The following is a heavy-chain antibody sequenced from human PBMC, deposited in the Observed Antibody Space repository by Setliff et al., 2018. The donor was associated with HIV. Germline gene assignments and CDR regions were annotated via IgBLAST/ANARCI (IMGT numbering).Heavy chain of an antibody. CDR3: ASQTYYYDSSGSLGGYYFDN. CDR2: IKGDGSEK. V-gene: IGHV3-7*01. D-gene: IGHD3-22*01. Sequence: GGSLRLSCAASGFTFSYRWMTWVRQAPGKGLEWVANIKGDGSEKYYVDSVKGRFTISRDNAKNSLYLQMNSLRAEDTAIYYCASQTYYYDSSGSLGGYYFDNWGQGTLVTVSS. CDR1: GFTFSYRW. J-gene: IGHJ4*02.